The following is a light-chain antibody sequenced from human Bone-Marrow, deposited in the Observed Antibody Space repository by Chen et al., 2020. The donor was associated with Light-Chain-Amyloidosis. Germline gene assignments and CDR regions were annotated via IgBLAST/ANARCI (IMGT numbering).Light chain of an antibody. CDR3: SSYSVNSHLVV. CDR2: EVT. V-gene: IGLV2-14*01. J-gene: IGLJ2*01. CDR1: SSDVGGYNY. Sequence: QSPLTQPASASGSPGPSTTISCTGTSSDVGGYNYVSWYQQHPGKAPKVMNNEVTNRSSGVSNRFAGSKAGNTASLTISVLQAEDEDDYCCSSYSVNSHLVVFGGGTKLTVL.